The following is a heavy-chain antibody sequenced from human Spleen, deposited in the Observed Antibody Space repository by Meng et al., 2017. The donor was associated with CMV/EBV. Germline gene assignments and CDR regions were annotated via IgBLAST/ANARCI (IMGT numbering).Heavy chain of an antibody. CDR3: AREGGGPDIVVVPAAILH. CDR2: ISAYNGNT. CDR1: GYTFTSYG. D-gene: IGHD2-2*01. J-gene: IGHJ4*02. V-gene: IGHV1-18*01. Sequence: VQLVQSGAEVKKPGASVKVSCKASGYTFTSYGISWVRQAPGQGLEWMGWISAYNGNTNYAQKLQGRVTMTTDTSTSTAYMELRSLRSDDTAVYYCAREGGGPDIVVVPAAILHWGQGTLVTASS.